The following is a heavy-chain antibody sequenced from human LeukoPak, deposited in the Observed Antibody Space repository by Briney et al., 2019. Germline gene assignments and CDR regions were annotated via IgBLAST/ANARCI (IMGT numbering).Heavy chain of an antibody. V-gene: IGHV4-34*01. J-gene: IGHJ4*02. CDR2: INHSGST. D-gene: IGHD2-2*01. CDR1: GGSFSGYY. CDR3: ARGEYQLPGDY. Sequence: SETLSLTCAVYGGSFSGYYWSWIRQPPGKGLEWIGEINHSGSTNYNPSLKSRVTISVDTSKNQFSLKLSSVTAADTAVYCCARGEYQLPGDYWGQGTLVTVSS.